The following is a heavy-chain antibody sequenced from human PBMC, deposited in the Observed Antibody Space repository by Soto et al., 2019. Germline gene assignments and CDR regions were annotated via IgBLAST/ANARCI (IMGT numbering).Heavy chain of an antibody. D-gene: IGHD2-2*01. Sequence: SETLSLAYAVSGYSISSGYYWGWIRQPPGKGLEWIGSIYHSGSTYYNPSLKSRVTISVDTSKNQFSLKLSSVTAADTAVYYCARDQEASVNEFPDIVVEPAAIFSDGFDPWGQGTLVTVSS. CDR3: ARDQEASVNEFPDIVVEPAAIFSDGFDP. J-gene: IGHJ5*02. CDR2: IYHSGST. CDR1: GYSISSGYY. V-gene: IGHV4-38-2*02.